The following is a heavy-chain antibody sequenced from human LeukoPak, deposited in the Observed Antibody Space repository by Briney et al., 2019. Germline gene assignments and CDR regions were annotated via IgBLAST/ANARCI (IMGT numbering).Heavy chain of an antibody. Sequence: SETLSLTCAVYGGSFSGYYWSWIRQPPGKGLEWIGEINHSGSTNYNPSLKSRVTISVDTSKNQFSLKLSSVTAADTAVYYCARWDSSSHTSVMDGMDVWGQGTTVTVSS. V-gene: IGHV4-34*01. CDR1: GGSFSGYY. CDR2: INHSGST. CDR3: ARWDSSSHTSVMDGMDV. J-gene: IGHJ6*02. D-gene: IGHD6-6*01.